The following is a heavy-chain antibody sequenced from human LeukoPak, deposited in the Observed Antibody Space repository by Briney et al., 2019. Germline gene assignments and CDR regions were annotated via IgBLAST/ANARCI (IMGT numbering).Heavy chain of an antibody. CDR1: GGSFSGYY. D-gene: IGHD3-10*01. J-gene: IGHJ4*02. V-gene: IGHV4-34*01. CDR2: INHSGST. CDR3: ARAFMVRGVNFDY. Sequence: SETLSLTCAVYGGSFSGYYWSWIRQPPGKGLEWIGEINHSGSTNYNPSLKSRVTISVDTSKNQFSLKLSSVTAADTAVYYCARAFMVRGVNFDYWGQGTLVSASS.